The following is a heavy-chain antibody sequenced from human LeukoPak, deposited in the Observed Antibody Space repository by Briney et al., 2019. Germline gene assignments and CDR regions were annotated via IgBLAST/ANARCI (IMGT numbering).Heavy chain of an antibody. J-gene: IGHJ4*02. CDR1: GFTFSSYA. CDR3: VRKGGPYTFDH. Sequence: GGSLRLSCAASGFTFSSYAMNWVRPAPGRGLEWLASISSSSGYIYYADSVKGRFTISRDNAKNSLYLQMNSLRGDDTAVYYCVRKGGPYTFDHWGQGTLVTVSS. V-gene: IGHV3-21*01. D-gene: IGHD3-16*01. CDR2: ISSSSGYI.